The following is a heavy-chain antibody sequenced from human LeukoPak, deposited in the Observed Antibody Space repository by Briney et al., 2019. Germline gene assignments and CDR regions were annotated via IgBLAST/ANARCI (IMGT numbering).Heavy chain of an antibody. Sequence: SVKVSCKASGGTFSSYAISWVRQAPGQGLEWMGGIIPIFGTANYAQKLQGRVTITTDESTSTAYMELSSLRSEDTAVYYCARAGYSYGSGYAFDIWGQGTMVTISS. V-gene: IGHV1-69*05. CDR3: ARAGYSYGSGYAFDI. J-gene: IGHJ3*02. CDR2: IIPIFGTA. D-gene: IGHD5-18*01. CDR1: GGTFSSYA.